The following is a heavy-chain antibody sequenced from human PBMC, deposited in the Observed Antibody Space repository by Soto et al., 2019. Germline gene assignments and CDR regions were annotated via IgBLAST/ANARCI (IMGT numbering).Heavy chain of an antibody. Sequence: GGSLRLSCAASGFTFSSYWMSWVRQAPGKGLEWVANIKQDGSEKYYVDSVKGRFTISRDNAKNSLYLQKNRLRAEDTAVYYCARDRYSYYDFWSGSLPYYYYGMDVWGQGTTVTVSS. CDR1: GFTFSSYW. CDR2: IKQDGSEK. V-gene: IGHV3-7*01. CDR3: ARDRYSYYDFWSGSLPYYYYGMDV. J-gene: IGHJ6*02. D-gene: IGHD3-3*01.